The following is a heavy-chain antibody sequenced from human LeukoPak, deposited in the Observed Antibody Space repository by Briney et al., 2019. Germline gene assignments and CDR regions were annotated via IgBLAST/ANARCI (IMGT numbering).Heavy chain of an antibody. Sequence: SGKVCCTASGRTFSSYATSWVRRATGQGLEWRGGILPIFGTANYAQKFQGRVTITAYKSTSTAYMELSSLRSEDTAVYYCAREVSSLVAAYYDYWGQGTLVTVSS. CDR1: GRTFSSYA. V-gene: IGHV1-69*06. J-gene: IGHJ4*02. CDR2: ILPIFGTA. CDR3: AREVSSLVAAYYDY. D-gene: IGHD2-15*01.